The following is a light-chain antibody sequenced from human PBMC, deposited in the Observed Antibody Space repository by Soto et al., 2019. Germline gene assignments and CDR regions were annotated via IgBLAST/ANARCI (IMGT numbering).Light chain of an antibody. V-gene: IGKV1-5*01. CDR1: QNVSTW. J-gene: IGKJ1*01. CDR3: QHYYAFSPWT. CDR2: DAS. Sequence: DIQMTQSPSALSASIGDRVTITCRASQNVSTWLAWYQQKPGKAPRSLIFDASRLESGVSSRLTGTGSGTEFTLTINNLQPDDSGTYFCQHYYAFSPWTFGEGTKMQIK.